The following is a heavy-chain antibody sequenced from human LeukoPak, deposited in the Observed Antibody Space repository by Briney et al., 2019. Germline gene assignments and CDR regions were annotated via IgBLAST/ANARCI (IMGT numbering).Heavy chain of an antibody. V-gene: IGHV3-23*01. D-gene: IGHD3-3*01. J-gene: IGHJ5*02. CDR3: ASHDWFDP. CDR1: GFTFSSYA. CDR2: ISGSGSST. Sequence: GGSLRLSCAASGFTFSSYAMNWVRQDPGKGLEWVSVISGSGSSTYYADSVKGRFTISRDNSKNMLYLQMNSLRAEDTAIYYCASHDWFDPWGQGTLVTVSS.